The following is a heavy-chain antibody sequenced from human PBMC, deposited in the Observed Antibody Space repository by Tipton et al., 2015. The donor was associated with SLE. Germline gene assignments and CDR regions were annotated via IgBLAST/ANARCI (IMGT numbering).Heavy chain of an antibody. V-gene: IGHV4-61*01. J-gene: IGHJ4*02. CDR1: GGSVSSGSYY. CDR2: IYYSGST. CDR3: ARGPQRGYSYGPDY. D-gene: IGHD5-18*01. Sequence: TLPLTCTVSGGSVSSGSYYWSWIRQPPGKGLEWIGYIYYSGSTNYNPSLKSRVTISVDTSKNQFSLKLSSVTAADTAVYYCARGPQRGYSYGPDYWGQGTLVTVSS.